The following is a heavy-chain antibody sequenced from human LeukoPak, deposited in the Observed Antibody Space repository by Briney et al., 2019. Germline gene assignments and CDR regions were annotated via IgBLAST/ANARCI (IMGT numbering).Heavy chain of an antibody. CDR2: IKQDGSEK. D-gene: IGHD3-10*01. J-gene: IGHJ4*02. V-gene: IGHV3-7*01. CDR3: AREVLEYYGSGSYYRAYFDY. Sequence: GGSLRLSCAASGFTFSSYWMSWVRQAPGKGLEWVANIKQDGSEKYYVDSVKGRFTISRDIAKNSLYLQMNSLRAEDTAVYYCAREVLEYYGSGSYYRAYFDYWGQGTLVTVSS. CDR1: GFTFSSYW.